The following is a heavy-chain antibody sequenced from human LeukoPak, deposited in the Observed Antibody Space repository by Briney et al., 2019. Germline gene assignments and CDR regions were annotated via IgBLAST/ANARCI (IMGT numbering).Heavy chain of an antibody. CDR1: GGTFSSYA. J-gene: IGHJ6*02. CDR3: ARDLRPMVGSYYYGMDV. Sequence: SVKVSCKASGGTFSSYAISWVRQAPGQGLEWMGRIIPILGIANYAQKFQGRVTITADKSTSTAYMELSSLRSDDTAVYYCARDLRPMVGSYYYGMDVWGQRTTVTVSS. CDR2: IIPILGIA. D-gene: IGHD3-10*02. V-gene: IGHV1-69*04.